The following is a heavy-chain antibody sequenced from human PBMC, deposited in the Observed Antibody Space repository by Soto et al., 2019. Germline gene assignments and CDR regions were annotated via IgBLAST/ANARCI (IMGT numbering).Heavy chain of an antibody. D-gene: IGHD3-3*01. CDR3: ERDRAPYYDFWSGYYQAYGMDV. CDR2: NNPNSGGR. V-gene: IGHV1-2*04. CDR1: VYTFTCHY. Sequence: ASVKDSCKASVYTFTCHYMHWVRQAPGQGLEWMGWNNPNSGGRNYGSKCQGWDTITRNTSITTAYMELNRLRSHEMAVYYCERDRAPYYDFWSGYYQAYGMDVWGQGTTVTVSS. J-gene: IGHJ6*02.